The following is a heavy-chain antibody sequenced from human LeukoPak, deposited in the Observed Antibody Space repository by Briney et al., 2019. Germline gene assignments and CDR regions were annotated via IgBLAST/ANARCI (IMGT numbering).Heavy chain of an antibody. V-gene: IGHV4-61*01. CDR3: TTTPHWLAFDY. D-gene: IGHD6-19*01. J-gene: IGHJ4*02. CDR2: LYHSGST. CDR1: ADSISTFSSYY. Sequence: PSETLSLTCTVSADSISTFSSYYWSWIRQPPGKGLEWIGSLYHSGSTNYNPSLRRRVTISVDISKNQLSLKLSSVTAADTAVYYCTTTPHWLAFDYWGQGTLVTVSS.